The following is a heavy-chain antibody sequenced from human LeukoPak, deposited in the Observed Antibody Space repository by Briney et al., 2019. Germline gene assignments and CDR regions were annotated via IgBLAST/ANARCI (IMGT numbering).Heavy chain of an antibody. J-gene: IGHJ6*03. Sequence: KPSETLSLTCAVYVGSFSGYYWSWIRQPPGKGLEWIGEINHSGSTNYDPSPKSRVTISVDTSKNQFSLKLSSVTAADTAVYYCARDYDFWRGHYYYYMDVWGKGTTVTVSS. CDR1: VGSFSGYY. CDR2: INHSGST. V-gene: IGHV4-34*01. CDR3: ARDYDFWRGHYYYYMDV. D-gene: IGHD3-3*01.